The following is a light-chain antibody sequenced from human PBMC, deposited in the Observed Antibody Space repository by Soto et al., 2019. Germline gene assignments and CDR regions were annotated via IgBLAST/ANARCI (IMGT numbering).Light chain of an antibody. CDR1: SSDVGGYNH. J-gene: IGLJ1*01. CDR3: CSDTTRGTYV. CDR2: EVD. Sequence: QSALTQPASVSGSPGQSITISCTGTSSDVGGYNHVSWYQQHPGKAPKLMIYEVDHRPSGVSDRFSGSQSGDTASLTISGLQAGDEAEYYCCSDTTRGTYVFGSGTKLTVL. V-gene: IGLV2-14*01.